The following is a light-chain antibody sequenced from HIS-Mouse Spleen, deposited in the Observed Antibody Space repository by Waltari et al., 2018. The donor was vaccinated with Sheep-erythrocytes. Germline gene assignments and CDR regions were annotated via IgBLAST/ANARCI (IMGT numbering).Light chain of an antibody. V-gene: IGLV2-23*01. CDR3: CSYAGSSTLV. Sequence: QSALTQPASVSGSPGQSITISCTGTSSDVGSYNLVSWYQQHPGKAPKLMIYEGSKRPSGVSNRSSGSKSGNTASLTISGLQAEDEADYYCCSYAGSSTLVFGGGTK. J-gene: IGLJ2*01. CDR2: EGS. CDR1: SSDVGSYNL.